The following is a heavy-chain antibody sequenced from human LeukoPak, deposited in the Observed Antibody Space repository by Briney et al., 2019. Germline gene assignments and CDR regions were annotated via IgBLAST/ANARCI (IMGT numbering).Heavy chain of an antibody. CDR2: ISYDGSNK. V-gene: IGHV3-30-3*01. Sequence: GRSLRLSCAASGFTFSSYAMHWVRQAPGEGLEWVAVISYDGSNKYYADSVKGRFTISRDNSKNTLYLQINSLRAEDTAVYYCARALDLYFDYWGQGTLVTVSS. CDR1: GFTFSSYA. J-gene: IGHJ4*02. CDR3: ARALDLYFDY.